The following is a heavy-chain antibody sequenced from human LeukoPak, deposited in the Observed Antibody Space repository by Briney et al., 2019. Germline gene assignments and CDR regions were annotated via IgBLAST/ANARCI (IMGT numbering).Heavy chain of an antibody. J-gene: IGHJ4*02. CDR1: GYSISSGYY. V-gene: IGHV4-38-2*02. CDR2: IYHSGST. Sequence: PSETLSLTCTVSGYSISSGYYWGWIRQPPGKGLEWIGSIYHSGSTYYNPSLKSRVTISVDTSKNQFSLKLSSVTAADTAVYYCARGVRKSTSSGWYRGGYYFDYWGQGTLVTVSS. CDR3: ARGVRKSTSSGWYRGGYYFDY. D-gene: IGHD6-19*01.